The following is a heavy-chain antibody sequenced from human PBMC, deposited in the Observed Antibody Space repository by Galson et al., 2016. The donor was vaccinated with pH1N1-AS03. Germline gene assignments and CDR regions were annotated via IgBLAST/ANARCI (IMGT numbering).Heavy chain of an antibody. Sequence: SLRLSCASSSFTVGASTIHWVRQASGKGLEWVGRLNEGDSHATLYSTSVRGRFTLSRDASQTTAYLLMNNLISEDTAVYYCVGQQWTTALGWSQPSWCQGIRLTVSS. J-gene: IGHJ5*02. D-gene: IGHD2-15*01. CDR1: SFTVGAST. V-gene: IGHV3-73*01. CDR2: LNEGDSHAT. CDR3: VGQQWTTALGWSQPS.